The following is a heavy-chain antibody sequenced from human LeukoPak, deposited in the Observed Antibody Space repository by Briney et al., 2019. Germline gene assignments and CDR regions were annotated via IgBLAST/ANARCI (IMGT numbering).Heavy chain of an antibody. V-gene: IGHV4-34*01. J-gene: IGHJ4*02. D-gene: IGHD3-3*01. CDR3: ARGGIRLYYDFWSGYSQFDY. Sequence: TSETLSLTCAVYGGSFSGYYWSWIRQPPGKGLEWIGEINHSGSTNYSPSLKSRVTISVDTSKNQFSLKLSSVTAADTAVYYCARGGIRLYYDFWSGYSQFDYWGQGTLVTVSS. CDR1: GGSFSGYY. CDR2: INHSGST.